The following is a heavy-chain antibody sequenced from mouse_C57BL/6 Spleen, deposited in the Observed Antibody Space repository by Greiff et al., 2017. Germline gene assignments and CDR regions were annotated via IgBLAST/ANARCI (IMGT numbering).Heavy chain of an antibody. CDR1: GYTFPSYW. CDR3: ARHSLYAMDY. CDR2: IYPSDSET. Sequence: QVQLQQPGAELVRPGSSVKLSCKASGYTFPSYWMDWVKQRPGQGLEWIGNIYPSDSETHYNQKFKDKATLTVDKSSSTAYMQLSSLPSEDSAVYYCARHSLYAMDYWCQGTSVTVSS. J-gene: IGHJ4*01. V-gene: IGHV1-61*01.